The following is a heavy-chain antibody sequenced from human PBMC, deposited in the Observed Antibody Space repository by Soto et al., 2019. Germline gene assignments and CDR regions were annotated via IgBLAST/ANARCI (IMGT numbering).Heavy chain of an antibody. CDR1: GFTFSDAW. Sequence: EVQLVESGGGLIKPGGSLRLSCAASGFTFSDAWMSWVRQAPEKGLEWVGRIKSMPDGGTTDYVAPVKGRFTISRDDSTNTLYLQMNSLKTEDTAIYSCATSNLMLGGPFDIWGQGTMVTVSS. CDR3: ATSNLMLGGPFDI. D-gene: IGHD3-10*02. V-gene: IGHV3-15*01. J-gene: IGHJ3*02. CDR2: IKSMPDGGTT.